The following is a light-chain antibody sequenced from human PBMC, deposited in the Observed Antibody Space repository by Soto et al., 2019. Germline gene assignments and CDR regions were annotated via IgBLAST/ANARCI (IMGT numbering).Light chain of an antibody. Sequence: DIPMTQSPSSLSASVGDRVTITCRASQSIRNFLNWYQQKLGKVPKVLIYGASTLQSGVPSRFSGSGSGTDFTLTISSLQPEDFATYYCQESYTALWGTFGEGTKVEI. J-gene: IGKJ4*02. V-gene: IGKV1-39*01. CDR3: QESYTALWGT. CDR2: GAS. CDR1: QSIRNF.